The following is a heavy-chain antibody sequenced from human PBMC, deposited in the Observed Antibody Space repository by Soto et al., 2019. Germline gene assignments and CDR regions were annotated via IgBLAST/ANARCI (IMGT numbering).Heavy chain of an antibody. CDR3: ARVVMTTVPASFYYGLDV. CDR2: IIPLIGTA. J-gene: IGHJ6*02. CDR1: GGTFSTYG. D-gene: IGHD4-4*01. V-gene: IGHV1-69*18. Sequence: QVQLVQSGAEVRKPGSSVTVSCKASGGTFSTYGITWVRQAPGQGLEWMGNIIPLIGTANYAQRFRGRVTITADESTTTAYMELTSLRSEDTAVYYWARVVMTTVPASFYYGLDVWGQGTTGTVSS.